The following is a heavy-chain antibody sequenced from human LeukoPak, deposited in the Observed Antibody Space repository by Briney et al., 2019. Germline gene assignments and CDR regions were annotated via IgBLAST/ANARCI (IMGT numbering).Heavy chain of an antibody. J-gene: IGHJ3*02. CDR2: IWYDGSNK. CDR1: GFTFSSYG. Sequence: GGSLRLSCAASGFTFSSYGMHWVRQAPGKGLEWVAVIWYDGSNKYYADSVKGRFTISRDNSKSTLYLQMSSLRAEDTAVYYCAREEIAFDIWGQGTMVTVSS. CDR3: AREEIAFDI. V-gene: IGHV3-33*01.